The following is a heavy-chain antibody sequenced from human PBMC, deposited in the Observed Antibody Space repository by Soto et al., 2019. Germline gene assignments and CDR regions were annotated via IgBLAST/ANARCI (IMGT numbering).Heavy chain of an antibody. Sequence: EEQLVESGGGLVQPGGSLRLSCAASGFTFSSYWMHWVRQAPGKGLVWVARINPGGIIIDYADSVKGRFTISRDNDKNRLYLQMNSLRGDDTAVYYCARVPTGKYGVWNYWGQGTLVTVSS. J-gene: IGHJ4*02. V-gene: IGHV3-74*01. CDR1: GFTFSSYW. D-gene: IGHD2-8*01. CDR3: ARVPTGKYGVWNY. CDR2: INPGGIII.